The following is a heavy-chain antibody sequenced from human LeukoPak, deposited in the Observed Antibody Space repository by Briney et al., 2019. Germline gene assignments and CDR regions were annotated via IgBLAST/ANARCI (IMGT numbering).Heavy chain of an antibody. CDR1: GLPFGDYW. V-gene: IGHV3-7*01. D-gene: IGHD3-3*01. Sequence: GGSLILSCASSGLPFGDYWMTWVRPAPGKGLEWVATIKKDGSETYYVDSVRGRFTISRDNYKKSFYLQMNNLRAEDTAMYYCATGFCPTYWGQGTLVTVSS. CDR3: ATGFCPTY. CDR2: IKKDGSET. J-gene: IGHJ4*02.